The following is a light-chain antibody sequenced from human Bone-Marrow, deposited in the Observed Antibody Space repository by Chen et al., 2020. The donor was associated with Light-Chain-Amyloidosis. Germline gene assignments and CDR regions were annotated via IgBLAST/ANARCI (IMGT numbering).Light chain of an antibody. Sequence: IGWTQSQGTLSWSPGERATLPCRASLSVTSSNLAWYQQKPGQAPRLLIYAASIRATGIPDRFSGSGSGTDFTLIISRLEPEDFALYYCHQYGLSPYSFGQGTKLEIK. CDR1: LSVTSSN. CDR3: HQYGLSPYS. CDR2: AAS. V-gene: IGKV3-20*01. J-gene: IGKJ2*03.